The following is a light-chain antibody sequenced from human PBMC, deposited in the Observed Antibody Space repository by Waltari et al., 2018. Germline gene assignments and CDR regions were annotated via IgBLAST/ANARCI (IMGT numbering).Light chain of an antibody. CDR3: QQYYSTPLT. CDR1: QSVLYSSNNKNY. Sequence: DIVMTQSPDSLAVSLGERATINCKSSQSVLYSSNNKNYFAWYQQKQGQPPKLLIYWASTREAGVPDRFSGSGSGTDFTLTISSLQAEDVAVYYCQQYYSTPLTFGGGTKVEIK. CDR2: WAS. J-gene: IGKJ4*01. V-gene: IGKV4-1*01.